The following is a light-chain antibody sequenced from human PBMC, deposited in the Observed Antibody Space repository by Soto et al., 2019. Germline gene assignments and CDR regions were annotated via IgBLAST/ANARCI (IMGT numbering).Light chain of an antibody. CDR2: DTD. Sequence: QAVVTQEPSLTVSPGGTVTLTCGSSSGAVTRGHYPYWLQQKPGQAPRTLIFDTDNKHSCTPARFSGFLLGGKAALTLSGAQPDDEAEYYCLLFHNGGGVFGPGTKLTVL. V-gene: IGLV7-46*01. CDR3: LLFHNGGGV. CDR1: SGAVTRGHY. J-gene: IGLJ1*01.